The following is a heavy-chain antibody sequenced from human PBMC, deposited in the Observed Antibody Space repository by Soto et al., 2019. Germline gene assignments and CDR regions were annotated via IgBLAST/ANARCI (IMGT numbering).Heavy chain of an antibody. J-gene: IGHJ4*02. CDR1: GGSISSGGYY. D-gene: IGHD3-16*02. Sequence: QVQLQESGPGLVKPSQTLSLTCTVSGGSISSGGYYWSWIRQHPGKGLEWVGYIYYSGSTYYNPSLKSRVTISVETSKNQFSLKLSSVTAADTAVYYCARSRAYDYIWGSYRIIDYWGQGTLVTVSS. V-gene: IGHV4-31*03. CDR3: ARSRAYDYIWGSYRIIDY. CDR2: IYYSGST.